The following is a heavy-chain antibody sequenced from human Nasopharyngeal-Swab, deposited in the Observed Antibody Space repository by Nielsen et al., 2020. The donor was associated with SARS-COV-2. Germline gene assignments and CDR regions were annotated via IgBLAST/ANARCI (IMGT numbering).Heavy chain of an antibody. V-gene: IGHV4-38-2*01. Sequence: SKTLSLTCAVSGYSISSGYYWGWIRQPPGKGLERIGSIYHSGSTYYNPSLKSRVTISVDTSKNQFSLKLSSVTAADTAVYYCARRTRYSNYAYYYMDVWGKGTTVTVSS. J-gene: IGHJ6*03. CDR3: ARRTRYSNYAYYYMDV. CDR1: GYSISSGYY. CDR2: IYHSGST. D-gene: IGHD4-11*01.